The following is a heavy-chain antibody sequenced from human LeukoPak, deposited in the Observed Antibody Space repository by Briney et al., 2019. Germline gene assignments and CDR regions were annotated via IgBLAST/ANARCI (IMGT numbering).Heavy chain of an antibody. J-gene: IGHJ3*02. CDR2: IKSKTDGGTT. Sequence: GGSLRLSCAASGFTGSNNYMSWVRQAPGKGLEWVGRIKSKTDGGTTDYAAPVKGRFTISRDDSKNTLYLQMNSLKTEDTAVYYCTTPSAIVVVIDAFDIWGQGTMVTVPS. CDR1: GFTGSNNY. D-gene: IGHD3-22*01. CDR3: TTPSAIVVVIDAFDI. V-gene: IGHV3-15*01.